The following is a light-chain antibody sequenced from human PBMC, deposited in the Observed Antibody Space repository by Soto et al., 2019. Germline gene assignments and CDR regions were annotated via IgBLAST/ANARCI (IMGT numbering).Light chain of an antibody. Sequence: QSALPQPASVSGSPVQSITISCTGTSSDVGGYNYVSWYQHHPGKAPKLIIYDVSNQPSGVSIRFSGSKSDNTASLTISGLQPEDEADYHCSSYTTSNTRQIVFGTGTKVTVL. CDR3: SSYTTSNTRQIV. CDR1: SSDVGGYNY. CDR2: DVS. V-gene: IGLV2-14*03. J-gene: IGLJ1*01.